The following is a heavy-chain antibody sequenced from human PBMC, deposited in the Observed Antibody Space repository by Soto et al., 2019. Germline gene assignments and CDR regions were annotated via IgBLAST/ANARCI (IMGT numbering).Heavy chain of an antibody. CDR3: ARGRYGDY. V-gene: IGHV1-18*01. CDR1: GYDFTTYG. D-gene: IGHD1-1*01. Sequence: GASVKVCCKGSGYDFTTYGITWVRQAPGQGLEWMAWISTHNGNTDYAQKLQGRVTVTRDTSTSTAYMELRSLRSDYTAGYYCARGRYGDYWGQGALVTVSS. CDR2: ISTHNGNT. J-gene: IGHJ4*02.